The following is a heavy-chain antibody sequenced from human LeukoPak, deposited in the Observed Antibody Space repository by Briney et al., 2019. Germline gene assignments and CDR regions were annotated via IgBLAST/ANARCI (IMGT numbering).Heavy chain of an antibody. Sequence: QAGGSLRLSCAASGFTFSSYWMHWVRQAPGKGLVWVSRINSDGSSTSYADSVKGRFTISRDNAKNTLYLQMNSLRAEDTAVYYCARRDYSPDAFDIWGQGTMVTVSS. J-gene: IGHJ3*02. CDR3: ARRDYSPDAFDI. CDR2: INSDGSST. V-gene: IGHV3-74*01. CDR1: GFTFSSYW. D-gene: IGHD2-15*01.